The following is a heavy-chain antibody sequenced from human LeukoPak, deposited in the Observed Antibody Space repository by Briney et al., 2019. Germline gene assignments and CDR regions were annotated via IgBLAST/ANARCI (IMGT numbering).Heavy chain of an antibody. D-gene: IGHD3-9*01. V-gene: IGHV4-39*01. Sequence: PSETLSLTCTVSGGSISSSSYYWGWIRQPPGKGLEWIGSIYYSGSTYYNPSLKSRVTISVDTSKNQFSLKLSSVTAADTAVYYCARALGGGVLRYFDWLQFKGEYFDYWGQGTLVTVSS. CDR3: ARALGGGVLRYFDWLQFKGEYFDY. CDR1: GGSISSSSYY. CDR2: IYYSGST. J-gene: IGHJ4*02.